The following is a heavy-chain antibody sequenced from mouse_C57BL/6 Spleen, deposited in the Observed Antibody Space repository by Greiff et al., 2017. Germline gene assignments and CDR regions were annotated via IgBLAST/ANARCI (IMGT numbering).Heavy chain of an antibody. J-gene: IGHJ2*01. CDR1: GYTFTSYW. V-gene: IGHV1-59*01. CDR2: IDPSDSYT. CDR3: ARCYYGSSYYFDY. D-gene: IGHD1-1*01. Sequence: QVQLQQPGAELVRPGTSVKLSCKASGYTFTSYWMHWVKQRPGQGLEWIGVIDPSDSYTNYNQKFKGKATLTVDTSSSTAYMQLSSLTSEDSAVYYCARCYYGSSYYFDYWGQGTTLTVSS.